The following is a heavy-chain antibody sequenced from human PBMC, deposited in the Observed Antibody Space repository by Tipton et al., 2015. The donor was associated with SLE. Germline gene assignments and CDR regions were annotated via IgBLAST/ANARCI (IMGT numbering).Heavy chain of an antibody. CDR1: GVSVNSHY. J-gene: IGHJ4*02. Sequence: TLSLTCTVSGVSVNSHYWSWIRQSPGKGLEWIGYLYPSGSTNYNPSLESRVTISVDSSKNQFSLRLRSVTAADTAVYYCARGRLYSSATMEFWGQGALVTVSS. D-gene: IGHD6-25*01. CDR2: LYPSGST. V-gene: IGHV4-59*02. CDR3: ARGRLYSSATMEF.